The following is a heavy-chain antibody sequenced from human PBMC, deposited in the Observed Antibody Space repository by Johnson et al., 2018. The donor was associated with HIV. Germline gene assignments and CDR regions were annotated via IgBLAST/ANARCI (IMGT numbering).Heavy chain of an antibody. Sequence: QVQLVESGGGVVQPGRSLRLSCAASGFTFSSYAMHWVRQAPGKGLEWVAVISYDGRNKYYGDSVKGRFTISRDNFKNTLYLQMNSLRAEDTAVYYCAKVLVAGDAFDIWGQGTMVTVSS. CDR2: ISYDGRNK. J-gene: IGHJ3*02. V-gene: IGHV3-30*04. CDR3: AKVLVAGDAFDI. CDR1: GFTFSSYA. D-gene: IGHD2-15*01.